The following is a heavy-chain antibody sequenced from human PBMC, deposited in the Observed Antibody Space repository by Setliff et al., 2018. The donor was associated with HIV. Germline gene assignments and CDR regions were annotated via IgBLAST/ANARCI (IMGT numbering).Heavy chain of an antibody. CDR1: GSIFSSYA. CDR3: ARDWGSTWYGPIDY. J-gene: IGHJ4*02. Sequence: SGSIFSSYAMHWIRQAPGKGLEWVAVMSYDGNNKYYADSVKGRFTISRDNSENTLFLQMNSLRPEDTAVYYCARDWGSTWYGPIDYWGQGTLVTVSS. D-gene: IGHD6-13*01. V-gene: IGHV3-30*01. CDR2: MSYDGNNK.